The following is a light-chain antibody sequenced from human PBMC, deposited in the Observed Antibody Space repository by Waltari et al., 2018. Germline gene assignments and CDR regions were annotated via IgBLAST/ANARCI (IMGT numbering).Light chain of an antibody. CDR1: QNIDNY. CDR2: AAS. J-gene: IGKJ2*01. Sequence: DIQMTQSPSFLSASVGDRVIITCRASQNIDNYLNWYQQKQGTAPKLLIFAASKLQTGVPSRFSGSGSGRDFTLTISGLQVEDFAIFYCQQSSASPYTFGQGTKIEMK. CDR3: QQSSASPYT. V-gene: IGKV1-39*01.